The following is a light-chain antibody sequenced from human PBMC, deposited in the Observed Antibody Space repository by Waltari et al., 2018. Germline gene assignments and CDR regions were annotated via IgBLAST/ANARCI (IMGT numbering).Light chain of an antibody. Sequence: DIQLTQSLSSLLSFLGYRLTITCRASQGINSYLAWYQQKLGKTPKLLIYVASTLQSGVPSRFSGSGSGTEFTLTISSLQPEDFATYYCQQVKTYPYTFGQGTKLEIK. CDR3: QQVKTYPYT. CDR1: QGINSY. CDR2: VAS. J-gene: IGKJ2*01. V-gene: IGKV1-9*01.